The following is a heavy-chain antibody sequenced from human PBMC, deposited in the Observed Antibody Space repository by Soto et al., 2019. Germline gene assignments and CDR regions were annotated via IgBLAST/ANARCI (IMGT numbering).Heavy chain of an antibody. CDR1: GFTFSTYD. V-gene: IGHV3-33*01. CDR2: IWDDGSNK. CDR3: ARDSPDWSGGSCSKPGGMDV. J-gene: IGHJ6*02. D-gene: IGHD2-15*01. Sequence: QVQLVESGGGVVQPGRSLRLSCAASGFTFSTYDMHWVHQAPGKGLEWVAVIWDDGSNKYYADSVKGRFTISRDRPKNTLYLQMNSLRAEDTAVYYCARDSPDWSGGSCSKPGGMDVWGQGTTVTVSS.